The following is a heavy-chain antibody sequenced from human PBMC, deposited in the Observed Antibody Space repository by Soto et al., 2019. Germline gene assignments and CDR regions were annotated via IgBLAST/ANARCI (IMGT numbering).Heavy chain of an antibody. CDR3: ARNNDWPPSGWFAP. CDR1: GDSVSNNIAA. V-gene: IGHV6-1*01. J-gene: IGHJ5*02. D-gene: IGHD3-9*01. Sequence: PSQTLSLTCAISGDSVSNNIAAWNWIRQSPSRGLEWLGRTYYRSRWYNDFAVSVKSRIIINADTSKNQFSLQLNSVTPEDTAVYYCARNNDWPPSGWFAPWGQGTLVTVSS. CDR2: TYYRSRWYN.